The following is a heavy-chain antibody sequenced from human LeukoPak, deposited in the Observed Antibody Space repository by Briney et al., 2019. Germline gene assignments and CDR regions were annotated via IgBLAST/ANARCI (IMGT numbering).Heavy chain of an antibody. CDR2: IAPSVDTT. CDR3: VREESGGYFDY. CDR1: GFTFTNYL. J-gene: IGHJ4*02. Sequence: GVSVKIACKSFGFTFTNYLLHWVRQAPGQGLEWVGRIAPSVDTTNYAQKFRGRVTMTRDTSTSTVYMELSSLRSDDTAIYYCVREESGGYFDYWGQGTLVTVSS. D-gene: IGHD2-8*02. V-gene: IGHV1-46*01.